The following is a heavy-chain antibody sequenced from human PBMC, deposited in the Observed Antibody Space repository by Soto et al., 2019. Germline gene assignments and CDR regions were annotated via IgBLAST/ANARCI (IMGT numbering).Heavy chain of an antibody. V-gene: IGHV3-33*01. CDR3: ARDQWLVPFDY. CDR1: GFTFSSYG. D-gene: IGHD6-19*01. J-gene: IGHJ4*02. Sequence: QVQLVESGGGVVQPGRSLRLSCAASGFTFSSYGMHWVRQAPGKGLEWVAVIWDDGSNKYYADSVKGRFTISRDNSKNTLYLQMNSLRAEDTAVYYCARDQWLVPFDYWGQGTLVTVSS. CDR2: IWDDGSNK.